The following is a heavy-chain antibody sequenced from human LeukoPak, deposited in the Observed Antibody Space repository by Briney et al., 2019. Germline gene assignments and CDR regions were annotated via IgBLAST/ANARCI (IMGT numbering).Heavy chain of an antibody. CDR3: ARVACTNGVCYDLDY. CDR2: INAYNGNT. D-gene: IGHD2-8*01. J-gene: IGHJ4*02. Sequence: ASVKVSCKASGYTFTSYAMHWVRQAPGQRLEWMGWINAYNGNTNYAQKLQGRVTMTTDTSTSTAYMELRSLRSDDTAVYYCARVACTNGVCYDLDYWGQGTLVTVSS. CDR1: GYTFTSYA. V-gene: IGHV1-18*01.